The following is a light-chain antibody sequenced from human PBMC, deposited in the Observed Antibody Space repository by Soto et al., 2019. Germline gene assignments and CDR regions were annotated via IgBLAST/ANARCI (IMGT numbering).Light chain of an antibody. Sequence: QSVLTQPPSAYGTPGQRVTISCSGSSSNIGSNYVYWFQQVPGAAPKLLIYMTDQRPSGVPDRFAASKSGTSASLAISGLRSEDDTDYYCASWDGSLSAWVFGGGTKLTVL. CDR2: MTD. CDR1: SSNIGSNY. V-gene: IGLV1-47*01. J-gene: IGLJ3*02. CDR3: ASWDGSLSAWV.